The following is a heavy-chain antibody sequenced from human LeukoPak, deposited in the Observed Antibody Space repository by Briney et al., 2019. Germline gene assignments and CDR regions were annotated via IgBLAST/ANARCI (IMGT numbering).Heavy chain of an antibody. V-gene: IGHV1-69*04. Sequence: SVKVSCKASGYSFSTYAIQWVRQAPGQGLEWMGRIIPILGIANYAQKFQGRVTITADKSTSTAYMELSSLRSEDTAVYYCARANTPGSPSTGHWGQGTLVTVSS. CDR2: IIPILGIA. CDR3: ARANTPGSPSTGH. J-gene: IGHJ1*01. D-gene: IGHD6-19*01. CDR1: GYSFSTYA.